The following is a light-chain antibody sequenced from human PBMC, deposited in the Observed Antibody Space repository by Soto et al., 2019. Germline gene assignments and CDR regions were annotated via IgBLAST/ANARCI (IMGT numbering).Light chain of an antibody. CDR3: QQYHSNPELT. V-gene: IGKV1-39*01. J-gene: IGKJ4*01. CDR1: QNIDMY. Sequence: DIHMTQSPSSLSASVGDTVTITCRASQNIDMYLNWYQQKPGEAPRVLISGASNLQSGVPSRFSGSGSGTDFTLTISSLQSEDVAVYHCQQYHSNPELTFGGGTKVDIK. CDR2: GAS.